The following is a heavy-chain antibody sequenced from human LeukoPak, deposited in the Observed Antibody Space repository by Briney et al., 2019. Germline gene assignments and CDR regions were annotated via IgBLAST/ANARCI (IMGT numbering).Heavy chain of an antibody. D-gene: IGHD2-2*02. CDR3: ARGAPSVTGYINY. CDR2: IKQDGSEK. J-gene: IGHJ4*02. Sequence: PGGSLRLSCAASGFTFSTYWMSWVRQAPGKGLEWVANIKQDGSEKYYVDSVKGRFTISRDNAKNSLYLQMNSLRAEDTAVYYCARGAPSVTGYINYWGQGTLVTVSS. V-gene: IGHV3-7*01. CDR1: GFTFSTYW.